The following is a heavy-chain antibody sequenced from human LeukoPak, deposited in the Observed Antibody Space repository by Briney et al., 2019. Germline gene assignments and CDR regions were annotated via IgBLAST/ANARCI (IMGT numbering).Heavy chain of an antibody. Sequence: ASVKVSCKASGYTFTGYYMHWVRQAPGQGLEWTGWINPNSGGTNYAQKFQGRVTMTRDTSISTAYMELSRLRSDDTAVYYCARDEGSGWYLGYYYYYMDVWGKGTTVTVSS. D-gene: IGHD6-19*01. CDR1: GYTFTGYY. V-gene: IGHV1-2*02. CDR2: INPNSGGT. CDR3: ARDEGSGWYLGYYYYYMDV. J-gene: IGHJ6*03.